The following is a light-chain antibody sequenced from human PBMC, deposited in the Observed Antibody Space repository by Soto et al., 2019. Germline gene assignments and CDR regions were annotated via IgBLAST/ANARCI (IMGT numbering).Light chain of an antibody. CDR2: EVS. CDR3: SSYTTYSTLYV. V-gene: IGLV2-14*01. CDR1: SSDVGAYNY. J-gene: IGLJ1*01. Sequence: QSVLTQPASVSGSPGQSITISCTGTSSDVGAYNYVSWYQQHPGKAPKLMIYEVSNRPSGVSNRFSGSKSGNTASLTISGLQAEDEADYYCSSYTTYSTLYVLGTGTKVTVL.